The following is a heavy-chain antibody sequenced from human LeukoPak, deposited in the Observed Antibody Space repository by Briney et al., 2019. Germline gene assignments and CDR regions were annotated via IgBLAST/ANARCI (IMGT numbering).Heavy chain of an antibody. J-gene: IGHJ2*01. D-gene: IGHD6-13*01. CDR1: GYTFTGYY. CDR2: INPNSGGT. Sequence: ASVKVSCKASGYTFTGYYMHWVRQAPGQGLEWMGWINPNSGGTNYAQKFQGRVTMTEDTSTDTAYMELSSLRSEDTAVYYCATVLPRIAAAGRDGWYFDLWGRGTLVTVSS. V-gene: IGHV1-2*02. CDR3: ATVLPRIAAAGRDGWYFDL.